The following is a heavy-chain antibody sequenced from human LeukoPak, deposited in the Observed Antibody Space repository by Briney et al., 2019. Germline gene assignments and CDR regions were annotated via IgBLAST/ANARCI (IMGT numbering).Heavy chain of an antibody. J-gene: IGHJ4*02. CDR1: GFTVSSNY. D-gene: IGHD6-13*01. CDR3: ARDIAAAGYFDY. CDR2: IYSGGST. Sequence: GGSLRLSCAASGFTVSSNYMSWVRQAPGKGLEWVSVIYSGGSTYYAASVKGRFTISRDNSKNTLYLQMNSLRAEDTAVYYCARDIAAAGYFDYWGQGTLVTVSS. V-gene: IGHV3-53*01.